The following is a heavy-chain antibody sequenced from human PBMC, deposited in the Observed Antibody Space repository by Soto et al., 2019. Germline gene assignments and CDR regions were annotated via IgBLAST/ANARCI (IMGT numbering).Heavy chain of an antibody. CDR3: ARDVVVVVAATLYYYGMDV. CDR1: GVSISSGDYY. V-gene: IGHV4-30-4*01. Sequence: PSETLSLTCTVSGVSISSGDYYWSWIRQPPGKGLEWIGYIYYSGSTYYNPSLKSRVTISVDTSKNQFSLKLSSVTAADTAVYYCARDVVVVVAATLYYYGMDVWGQGTTVTVSS. CDR2: IYYSGST. D-gene: IGHD2-15*01. J-gene: IGHJ6*02.